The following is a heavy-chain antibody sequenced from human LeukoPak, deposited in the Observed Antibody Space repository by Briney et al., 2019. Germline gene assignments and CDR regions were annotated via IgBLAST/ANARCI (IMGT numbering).Heavy chain of an antibody. CDR3: AREMYYNRYRYGYFDD. CDR2: IIPIFGTA. D-gene: IGHD5-18*01. CDR1: GGTFSSYA. J-gene: IGHJ4*02. V-gene: IGHV1-69*05. Sequence: SVKVSCKASGGTFSSYAISWLRQAPGQGLEWMGGIIPIFGTANYAQKFQGRVTITTDESTSTAYMELSSLRSEDTAVYYCAREMYYNRYRYGYFDDWGQGILVTVSS.